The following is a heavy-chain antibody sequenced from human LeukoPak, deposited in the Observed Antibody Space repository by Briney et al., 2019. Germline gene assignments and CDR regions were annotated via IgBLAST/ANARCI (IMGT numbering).Heavy chain of an antibody. V-gene: IGHV4-39*07. CDR3: ARGRGYSSSSGDY. CDR2: INHSGST. J-gene: IGHJ4*02. Sequence: TSETLSLTCTVSGGSISSSSYSWGWIRQPPGKGLEWIGEINHSGSTNYNPSLKSRVTISVDTSKNQFSLKLSSVTAADTAVYYCARGRGYSSSSGDYWGQGTLVTVSS. D-gene: IGHD6-6*01. CDR1: GGSISSSSYS.